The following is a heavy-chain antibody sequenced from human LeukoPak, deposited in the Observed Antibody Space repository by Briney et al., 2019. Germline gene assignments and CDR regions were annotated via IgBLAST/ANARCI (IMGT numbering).Heavy chain of an antibody. J-gene: IGHJ4*02. Sequence: GRSLRLSCAASEFTFSSYAMHWVRQAPGKGLEWVSYISNSGSTKYYADSVKGRFTISRDNANNSLYLQMNSLRAEDTAVYYCARVDTMGFDYWGQGTLVTVSS. D-gene: IGHD3-10*01. CDR1: EFTFSSYA. CDR2: ISNSGSTK. V-gene: IGHV3-48*03. CDR3: ARVDTMGFDY.